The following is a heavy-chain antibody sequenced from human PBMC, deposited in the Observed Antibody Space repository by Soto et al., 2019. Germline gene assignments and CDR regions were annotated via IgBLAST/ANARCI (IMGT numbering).Heavy chain of an antibody. CDR3: ARDGKVAGTSGYYYYGMDV. CDR1: GFTFSSYA. D-gene: IGHD6-19*01. CDR2: ISYDGSNK. Sequence: PGGSLRLSCAASGFTFSSYAMHWVRQAPGKGLEWVAVISYDGSNKYYADSVKGRFTISRDNSKNTLYLQMNSLRAEDTAVYYCARDGKVAGTSGYYYYGMDVWGQGTTVTVSS. J-gene: IGHJ6*02. V-gene: IGHV3-30-3*01.